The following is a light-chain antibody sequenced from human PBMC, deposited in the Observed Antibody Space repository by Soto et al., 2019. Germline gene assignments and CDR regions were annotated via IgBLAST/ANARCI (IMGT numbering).Light chain of an antibody. CDR1: QSVSSY. J-gene: IGKJ4*01. Sequence: EIVLTQSPATVSLSPGERATLSCRASQSVSSYLAWYQQKPGQAPRLLIYDASNRATGIPARFSGSGSGTDFTLTISSLEPEDFAVYYCQQRSNWPPALTFGGGTKVDIK. V-gene: IGKV3-11*01. CDR2: DAS. CDR3: QQRSNWPPALT.